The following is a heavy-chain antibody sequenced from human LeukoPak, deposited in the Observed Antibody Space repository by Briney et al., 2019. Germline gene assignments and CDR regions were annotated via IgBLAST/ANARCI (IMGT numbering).Heavy chain of an antibody. J-gene: IGHJ6*03. CDR2: IRYDGSNK. V-gene: IGHV3-30*02. D-gene: IGHD6-19*01. CDR3: AKAVAGIDYMDV. CDR1: GFTFSSYG. Sequence: GGSMRLSCAASGFTFSSYGMHWVRQAPGKGLEWVAFIRYDGSNKYYADSVKGRFTISRDDSKNTLYLQMNSLRAEDTAVYYCAKAVAGIDYMDVWGKGTTVTVSS.